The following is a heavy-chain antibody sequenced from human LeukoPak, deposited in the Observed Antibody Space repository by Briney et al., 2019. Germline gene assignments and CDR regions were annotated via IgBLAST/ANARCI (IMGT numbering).Heavy chain of an antibody. CDR1: GGSFSGYY. D-gene: IGHD3-22*01. CDR2: INHSGST. J-gene: IGHJ4*02. V-gene: IGHV4-34*01. Sequence: PSETLSLTCAVYGGSFSGYYWSWIRQPPGKGLEWIGEINHSGSTNYNPSLKSRVTISVDTSKNQFSLKLSSVTAADTAVYYCARGPAIVVVTFFDYWGQGTLITVSS. CDR3: ARGPAIVVVTFFDY.